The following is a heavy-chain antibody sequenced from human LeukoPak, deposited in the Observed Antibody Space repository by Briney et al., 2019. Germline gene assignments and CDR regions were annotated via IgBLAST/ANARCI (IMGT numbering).Heavy chain of an antibody. V-gene: IGHV4-59*01. CDR2: IYYRGST. CDR3: ARGPGEFGDYYYYMDV. Sequence: SETLSLTCTVSGGSTSSYYWSWIRQPPGKGLEWIGYIYYRGSTNYNPSLKSRVTISVDTSKNQFSLKLSSVTAADTAVYYCARGPGEFGDYYYYMDVWGKGTTVTVSS. J-gene: IGHJ6*03. CDR1: GGSTSSYY. D-gene: IGHD2/OR15-2a*01.